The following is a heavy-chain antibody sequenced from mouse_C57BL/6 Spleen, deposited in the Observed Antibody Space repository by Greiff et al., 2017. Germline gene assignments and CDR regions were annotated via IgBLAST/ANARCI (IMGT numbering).Heavy chain of an antibody. D-gene: IGHD2-4*01. J-gene: IGHJ2*01. CDR2: IYPGSGST. V-gene: IGHV1-55*01. CDR3: ARHYEAFDY. Sequence: QVQLQQPGAGLVKPGASVKMSCKASGYTFTSYWITWVKQRPGQGLEWIGDIYPGSGSTTYNEKFKSKATLTVDTSSSTAYMQLSSLTSEDSAFYYCARHYEAFDYWGQGTTLTVSS. CDR1: GYTFTSYW.